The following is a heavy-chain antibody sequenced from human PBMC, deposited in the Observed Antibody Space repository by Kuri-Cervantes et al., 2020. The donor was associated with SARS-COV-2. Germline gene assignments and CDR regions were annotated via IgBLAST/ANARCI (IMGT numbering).Heavy chain of an antibody. CDR1: GYSISSGYY. V-gene: IGHV4-38-2*02. CDR3: ARVGVYCSSTSCYPNWFDP. J-gene: IGHJ5*02. Sequence: SETLSLTCTVSGYSISSGYYWGWIRQPPGKGLEWIGSIYYGGSTYYDPSLKSRVTISLDTSKNQFSLKVSSVTAADTAVYYCARVGVYCSSTSCYPNWFDPWGQGTLVTVSS. D-gene: IGHD2-2*01. CDR2: IYYGGST.